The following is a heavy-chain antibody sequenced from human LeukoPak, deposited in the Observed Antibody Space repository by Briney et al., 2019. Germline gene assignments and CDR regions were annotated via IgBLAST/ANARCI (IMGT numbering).Heavy chain of an antibody. V-gene: IGHV3-33*01. CDR2: IWYDGSNK. Sequence: GGSLRLSCAASGFTLNSHGMHWVRQAAGKGLEWVAVIWYDGSNKYYADSVKGGFTISRDNSKNTLYLQMISLRAEDTAVYYGAMPVSPRDDAFDIWGQGTMVTVSS. D-gene: IGHD3-10*01. CDR1: GFTLNSHG. CDR3: AMPVSPRDDAFDI. J-gene: IGHJ3*02.